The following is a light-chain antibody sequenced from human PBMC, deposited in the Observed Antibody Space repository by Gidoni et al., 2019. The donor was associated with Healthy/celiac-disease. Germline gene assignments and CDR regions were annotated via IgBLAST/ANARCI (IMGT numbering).Light chain of an antibody. Sequence: DIVLTQSPATLSLSPRERATLSCRASQSVSSYLAWYQQKPGQAPRLLIYDASNRATGIPARFSGSGSGTDFTLTISSLEPEDFAVYYCQQRSNWPLFTFGPGTKVDIK. CDR2: DAS. V-gene: IGKV3-11*01. CDR3: QQRSNWPLFT. J-gene: IGKJ3*01. CDR1: QSVSSY.